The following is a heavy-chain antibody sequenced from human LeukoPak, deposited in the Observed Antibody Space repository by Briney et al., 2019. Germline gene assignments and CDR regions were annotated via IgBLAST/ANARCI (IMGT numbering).Heavy chain of an antibody. CDR1: GFTVSSNY. Sequence: GGSLRLSCAASGFTVSSNYMSWVRQPAGKGLKGLSVLYSGGATFYADSVKGRFTISRDTSKNTLYLQMNDLRADDTAVYYCTKLKGWYGEGFFDYWGQGTLVTVSS. CDR3: TKLKGWYGEGFFDY. J-gene: IGHJ4*02. V-gene: IGHV3-53*01. D-gene: IGHD6-19*01. CDR2: LYSGGAT.